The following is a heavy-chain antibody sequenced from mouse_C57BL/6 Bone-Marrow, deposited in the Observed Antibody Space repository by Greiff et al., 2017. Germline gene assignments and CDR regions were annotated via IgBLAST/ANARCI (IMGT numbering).Heavy chain of an antibody. J-gene: IGHJ2*01. Sequence: VKLQQSGAELVMPGASVKLSCKASGYTFTSYWMHWVKQRPGQGLEWIGEIDPSDSYTNYNQKFKGKSTLTVDKSSSTAYMQLSSLTSEDSAVYYCAREGWFYFDYWGQGTTLTVSS. CDR3: AREGWFYFDY. V-gene: IGHV1-69*01. CDR2: IDPSDSYT. CDR1: GYTFTSYW. D-gene: IGHD2-3*01.